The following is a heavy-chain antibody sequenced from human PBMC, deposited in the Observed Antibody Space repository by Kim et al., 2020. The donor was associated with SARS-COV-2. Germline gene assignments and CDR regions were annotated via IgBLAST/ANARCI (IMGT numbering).Heavy chain of an antibody. V-gene: IGHV4-30-2*04. J-gene: IGHJ3*02. D-gene: IGHD6-19*01. Sequence: NPSLRSRVPRSVDTCKNQFSLKLSSVTAAETAVYYCASYSGWDFLYAFVIWGQGTMVTVSS. CDR3: ASYSGWDFLYAFVI.